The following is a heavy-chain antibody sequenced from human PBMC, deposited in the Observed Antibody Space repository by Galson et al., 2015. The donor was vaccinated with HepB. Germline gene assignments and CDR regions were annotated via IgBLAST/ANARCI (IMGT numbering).Heavy chain of an antibody. CDR1: GSTFTSYD. Sequence: SVKVSCKASGSTFTSYDINWVRQATGQGLEWMGWMNPNSGNTGYAQKFQGRVTMTRNTSISTAYMELSSLRSEDTAVYYCAGDGFGVGATSDYWGQGTLVTVSS. J-gene: IGHJ4*02. CDR3: AGDGFGVGATSDY. V-gene: IGHV1-8*01. D-gene: IGHD1-26*01. CDR2: MNPNSGNT.